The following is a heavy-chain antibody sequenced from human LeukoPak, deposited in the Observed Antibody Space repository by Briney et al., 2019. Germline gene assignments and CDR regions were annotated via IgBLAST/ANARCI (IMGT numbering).Heavy chain of an antibody. J-gene: IGHJ4*02. V-gene: IGHV4-30-4*01. Sequence: PSETLSLTCTVSGGSISSGDYYWSWIRQPPGKGLEWIGYIYYSGSTYYNPSLKSRVTISVDTSKNQFSLKLSSVTAADTAVYYCARKEGSSSWPFDYWGQGTLVTVSS. CDR1: GGSISSGDYY. D-gene: IGHD6-13*01. CDR2: IYYSGST. CDR3: ARKEGSSSWPFDY.